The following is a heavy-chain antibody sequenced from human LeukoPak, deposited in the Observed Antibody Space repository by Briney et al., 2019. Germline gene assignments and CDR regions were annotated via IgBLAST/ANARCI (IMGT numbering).Heavy chain of an antibody. V-gene: IGHV4-34*01. D-gene: IGHD3-9*01. CDR2: INHSGST. J-gene: IGHJ4*02. CDR3: ARGPTIDYDILTGYYYFDC. CDR1: GGSFSGYY. Sequence: TPSETLSLTCAVHGGSFSGYYWTWIRQSPGKGPERIGEINHSGSTNYNPSLKSRVTISVDTSNNQFSLKLSSVTAADTAVYYCARGPTIDYDILTGYYYFDCWGQGTLVTVSS.